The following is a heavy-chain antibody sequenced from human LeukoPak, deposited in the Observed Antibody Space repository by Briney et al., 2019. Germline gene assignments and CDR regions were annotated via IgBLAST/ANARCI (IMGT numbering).Heavy chain of an antibody. V-gene: IGHV1-2*02. CDR2: INPNSGGT. CDR1: GYTFTGYY. D-gene: IGHD5-12*01. CDR3: ANLMRGYSGYADY. Sequence: ASVKVSCKASGYTFTGYYMHWVRQAPGQGLEWMGWINPNSGGTNYAQKFQGRVTMTRDTSISTAYMELSRLRSDGTAVYYCANLMRGYSGYADYWGQGTLVTVSS. J-gene: IGHJ4*02.